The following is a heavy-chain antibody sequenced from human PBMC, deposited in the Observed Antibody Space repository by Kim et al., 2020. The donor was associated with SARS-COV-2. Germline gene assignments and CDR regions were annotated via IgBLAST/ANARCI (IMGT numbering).Heavy chain of an antibody. V-gene: IGHV6-1*01. J-gene: IGHJ3*01. CDR1: GDSVSSNGVT. D-gene: IGHD2-21*01. CDR3: ARQAWNAFDF. CDR2: AYYRSKWYI. Sequence: SQTLSLTCVISGDSVSSNGVTWNWIRQSPSRGLEWLGRAYYRSKWYIDYAISVRSRTTITPDTSKNQFSLQLNSVTPDDTAVYYCARQAWNAFDFWGQGT.